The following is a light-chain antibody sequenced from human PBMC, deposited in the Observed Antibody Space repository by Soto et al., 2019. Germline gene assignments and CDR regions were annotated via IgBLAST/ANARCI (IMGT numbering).Light chain of an antibody. CDR2: AAS. J-gene: IGKJ4*01. CDR3: QQASTFPFT. CDR1: QLISSW. Sequence: DIQMTQSPSSLAASVGDRVTITCRASQLISSWLVWYQQKPGHAPKLLIYAASNLQSAVPSRFSGSASGTEFTLTISSLQPEDFATDYCQQASTFPFTFGGGTEVHIK. V-gene: IGKV1-12*01.